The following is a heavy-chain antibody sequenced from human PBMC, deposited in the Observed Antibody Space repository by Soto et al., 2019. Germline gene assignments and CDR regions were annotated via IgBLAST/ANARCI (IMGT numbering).Heavy chain of an antibody. CDR3: ARDGGDYDILTGPDY. CDR2: MKQDEGEK. Sequence: GGSLTLSCAASGFNFSNYCMNWVRQAPGKGLEWVATMKQDEGEKYYVDSVKGRFTISRDNAKNSLYLQMNSLRAEDTAVYYCARDGGDYDILTGPDYWGQGTLVTVSS. V-gene: IGHV3-7*01. D-gene: IGHD3-9*01. CDR1: GFNFSNYC. J-gene: IGHJ4*02.